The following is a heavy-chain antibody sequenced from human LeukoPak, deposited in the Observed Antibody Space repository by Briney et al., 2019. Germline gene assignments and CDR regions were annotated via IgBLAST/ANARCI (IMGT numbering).Heavy chain of an antibody. D-gene: IGHD6-13*01. CDR1: GYTFTNYG. Sequence: ASVKVSCXASGYTFTNYGISWVRQAPGQGLEWMGWISAYSGNTKYTDKLQGRVTMTKDSSTSTAYMELRSLRSDDTAVYYCARVGLSSTLIHHWGQGTLVTVSS. CDR3: ARVGLSSTLIHH. CDR2: ISAYSGNT. J-gene: IGHJ1*01. V-gene: IGHV1-18*01.